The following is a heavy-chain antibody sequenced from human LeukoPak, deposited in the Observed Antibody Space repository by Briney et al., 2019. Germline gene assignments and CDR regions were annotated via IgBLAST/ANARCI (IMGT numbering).Heavy chain of an antibody. CDR3: ARHRPLVWGLQDAFDI. D-gene: IGHD3-16*01. CDR2: IYYSGST. Sequence: SETLSLTCTVSGGSISSSSYYWGWIRQPPGKGLEWIGSIYYSGSTYYNPSLKSRVTISVDTSKNQFSLKLSSVTAADTAVYYCARHRPLVWGLQDAFDIWGQGTMVTVSS. J-gene: IGHJ3*02. V-gene: IGHV4-39*01. CDR1: GGSISSSSYY.